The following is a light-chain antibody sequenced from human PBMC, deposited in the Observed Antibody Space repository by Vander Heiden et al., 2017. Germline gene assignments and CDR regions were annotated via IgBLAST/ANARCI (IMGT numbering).Light chain of an antibody. J-gene: IGKJ4*01. CDR2: DAS. Sequence: EIVLTHSPAPPSLSPGESATPSCRASQNMNHFVAWYQQKPGQTPRLLFYDASKRATGIPARFSGTGSGTDFTLAISSLEPEDCAVYYCQQVDTWPLTFGGGTKVEIK. CDR1: QNMNHF. CDR3: QQVDTWPLT. V-gene: IGKV3-11*01.